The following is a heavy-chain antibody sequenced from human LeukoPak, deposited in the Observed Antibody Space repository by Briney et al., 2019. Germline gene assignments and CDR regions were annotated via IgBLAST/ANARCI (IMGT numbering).Heavy chain of an antibody. CDR2: ISLGGVNT. D-gene: IGHD6-6*01. V-gene: IGHV3-23*01. CDR3: AKNVMYSSSAVDY. CDR1: GFTFSSYA. Sequence: AGSLRLSCAASGFTFSSYAMSWVRQAPGKGLEWVSAISLGGVNTYYADSVKGRFTVSRVNSKNTLYLQMNSLRVEDTAVYYCAKNVMYSSSAVDYWGKGTLVTVSS. J-gene: IGHJ4*02.